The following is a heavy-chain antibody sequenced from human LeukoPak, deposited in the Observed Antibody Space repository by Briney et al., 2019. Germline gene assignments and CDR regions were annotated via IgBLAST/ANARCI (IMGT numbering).Heavy chain of an antibody. CDR2: IWYDGSNK. Sequence: PGSSLRLSCAASGFTFSSYGMHWVRQAPGKGLEWVAVIWYDGSNKYYADSVKGRFTISRDNSKNTLYLQMNSLRAEDTAVYYCARDSLGTVCDYWGQGTLVTVSS. V-gene: IGHV3-33*01. CDR1: GFTFSSYG. D-gene: IGHD6-13*01. J-gene: IGHJ4*02. CDR3: ARDSLGTVCDY.